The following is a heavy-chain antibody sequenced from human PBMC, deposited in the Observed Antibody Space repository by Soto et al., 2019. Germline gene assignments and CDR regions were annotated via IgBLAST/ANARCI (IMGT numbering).Heavy chain of an antibody. CDR3: ARGRIVGAIPDAFDI. D-gene: IGHD1-26*01. CDR2: INHSGST. Sequence: QVQLQQWGAGLLNPSGTLSLTWAVYVGSFSVSYWSGIAHPPGKGLEWIGEINHSGSTNYNPSLKSRVTISVDTSKNQFSLKLSSVTAADTAVYYCARGRIVGAIPDAFDIWGQGTMVTVSS. V-gene: IGHV4-34*01. CDR1: VGSFSVSY. J-gene: IGHJ3*02.